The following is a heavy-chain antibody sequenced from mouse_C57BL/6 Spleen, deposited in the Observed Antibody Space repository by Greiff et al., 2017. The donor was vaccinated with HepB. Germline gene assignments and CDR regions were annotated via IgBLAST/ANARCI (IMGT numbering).Heavy chain of an antibody. CDR2: INPSNGGT. CDR3: ARSRRGYWNLDV. Sequence: QVQLQQPGTELVKPGASVNLSCKASGYTFTSYWMHWVKQRPGQGLEWIGNINPSNGGTNYNEKFKSKATLTVDKSSSTAYMQLSSLTSEDSAVYYYARSRRGYWNLDVWGTGTTVTVSS. CDR1: GYTFTSYW. V-gene: IGHV1-53*01. J-gene: IGHJ1*03.